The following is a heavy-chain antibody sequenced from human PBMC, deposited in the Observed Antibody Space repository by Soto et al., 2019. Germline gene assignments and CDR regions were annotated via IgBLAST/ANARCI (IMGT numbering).Heavy chain of an antibody. J-gene: IGHJ4*02. Sequence: SETLSLTCAVYGGSFSAYYWSWIRQPPGKGLEWIGEINHSGGTSYNPSLKSRVTISVDTSKSQFSLKLTSVTAADRAVYYCARGSVDTVDSSGFYEYWCQGTPVTVSS. CDR1: GGSFSAYY. CDR3: ARGSVDTVDSSGFYEY. CDR2: INHSGGT. D-gene: IGHD3-22*01. V-gene: IGHV4-34*01.